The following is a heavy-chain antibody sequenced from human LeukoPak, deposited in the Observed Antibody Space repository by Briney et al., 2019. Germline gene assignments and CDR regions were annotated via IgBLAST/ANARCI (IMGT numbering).Heavy chain of an antibody. V-gene: IGHV1-2*02. CDR1: GYTFTGYY. J-gene: IGHJ4*02. CDR2: INPNSGGT. CDR3: ARFEYYSNYADY. D-gene: IGHD4-11*01. Sequence: ASVKVSCKAPGYTFTGYYMHWVRQAPGQGLEWMGWINPNSGGTNYAQKFQGRVTMTRDTSISTAYMELSRLRSDDTAVYYCARFEYYSNYADYWGQGTLVTVSS.